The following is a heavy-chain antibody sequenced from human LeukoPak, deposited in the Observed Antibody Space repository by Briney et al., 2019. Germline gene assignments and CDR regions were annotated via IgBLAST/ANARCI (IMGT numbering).Heavy chain of an antibody. D-gene: IGHD4-17*01. CDR1: GGTFSSYA. Sequence: SVKASCKASGGTFSSYAISWVRQAPGRGLEWMGGIIPIFGTANYAQKFQGRVTITADESTSTAYMELSSLRSEDTAVYYCASPSNIYGDYVRYTFDYWGQGTLVTVSS. J-gene: IGHJ4*02. CDR3: ASPSNIYGDYVRYTFDY. CDR2: IIPIFGTA. V-gene: IGHV1-69*01.